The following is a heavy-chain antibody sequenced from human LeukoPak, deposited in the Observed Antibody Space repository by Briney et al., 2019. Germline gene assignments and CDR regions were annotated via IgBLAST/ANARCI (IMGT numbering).Heavy chain of an antibody. Sequence: GGSLRLSCAASGFTFSSYSMNWVRQAPGKGLEWVSSISSSSSYIYYADSVKGRFTISRDNAKNSLYLQMNSLRAEDTAVYYCARDRFHVAAAGTGGPYYYYYYMDVWGKGTTVTVSS. J-gene: IGHJ6*03. CDR3: ARDRFHVAAAGTGGPYYYYYYMDV. CDR1: GFTFSSYS. V-gene: IGHV3-21*01. D-gene: IGHD6-13*01. CDR2: ISSSSSYI.